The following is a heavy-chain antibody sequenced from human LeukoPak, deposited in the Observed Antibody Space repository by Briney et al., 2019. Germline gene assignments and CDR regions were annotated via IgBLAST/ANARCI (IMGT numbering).Heavy chain of an antibody. CDR2: ISGSGGST. V-gene: IGHV3-23*01. Sequence: GGSLRLSCAASGFAFSSYAMSWVRQAPGKGLEWVPAISGSGGSTYYADSVKGRFTISRDNSKNMLYLQMNSLRAEDTAVYYCAKVSENFVRWLQFYDYWGQGTLVTVSS. D-gene: IGHD5-24*01. CDR1: GFAFSSYA. J-gene: IGHJ4*02. CDR3: AKVSENFVRWLQFYDY.